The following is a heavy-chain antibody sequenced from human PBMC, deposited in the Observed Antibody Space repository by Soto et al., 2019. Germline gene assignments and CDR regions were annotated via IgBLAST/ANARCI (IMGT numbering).Heavy chain of an antibody. CDR3: ARDPKTCSGGSCHTNGAFDI. V-gene: IGHV3-74*01. CDR1: GFTFSSYW. J-gene: IGHJ3*02. D-gene: IGHD2-15*01. Sequence: GGSLRLSCAASGFTFSSYWMHWVRQAPGKGLVWVSRINSDGSSTSYADSVKGRFTISRDNAKNTLYLQMNSLRAEDTAVYYCARDPKTCSGGSCHTNGAFDIWGQGTMVTVSS. CDR2: INSDGSST.